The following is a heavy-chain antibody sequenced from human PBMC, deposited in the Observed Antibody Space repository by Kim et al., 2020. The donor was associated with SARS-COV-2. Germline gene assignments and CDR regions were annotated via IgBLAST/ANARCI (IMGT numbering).Heavy chain of an antibody. CDR3: AKRYQVQYFFDY. J-gene: IGHJ4*02. CDR2: ISGSGGNT. CDR1: GFTFSSYA. V-gene: IGHV3-23*01. D-gene: IGHD2-2*01. Sequence: GGSLRLSCAGSGFTFSSYAITWVRQAPGKGLEWVSTISGSGGNTFYSDSVKGRFTVSRDNSKNTVNLQMNSLRGDDTALYYCAKRYQVQYFFDYWGQGAL.